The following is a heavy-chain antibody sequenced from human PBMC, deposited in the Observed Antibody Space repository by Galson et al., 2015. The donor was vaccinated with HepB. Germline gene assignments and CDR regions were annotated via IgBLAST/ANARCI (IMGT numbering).Heavy chain of an antibody. J-gene: IGHJ6*03. CDR1: GYTFTSYA. CDR3: ARRGSGGPGVGGTVYYYYYYMDV. CDR2: INAGNGNS. D-gene: IGHD3-10*01. V-gene: IGHV1-3*01. Sequence: SVKVSCKASGYTFTSYAMHWVRQAPGQRLEWMGWINAGNGNSKYSQKFQGRVTITRDTSASTAYMELSSLRSEDTAVYYCARRGSGGPGVGGTVYYYYYYMDVWGKGTTVTVSS.